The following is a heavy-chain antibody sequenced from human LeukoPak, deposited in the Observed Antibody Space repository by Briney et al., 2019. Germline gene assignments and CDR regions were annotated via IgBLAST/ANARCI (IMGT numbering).Heavy chain of an antibody. CDR2: ITSGSSYR. CDR1: GFTFSTSN. V-gene: IGHV3-21*01. Sequence: RSGGSLRLSCAASGFTFSTSNMNWVRQAPGQGLEWVSSITSGSSYRYYADSVKGRFTISRDNAKNSLYLQMNSLRAEDTAVYYCARDIGVSVAGTGTSYFYYYYMDVWGKGTTVTVSS. J-gene: IGHJ6*03. D-gene: IGHD6-13*01. CDR3: ARDIGVSVAGTGTSYFYYYYMDV.